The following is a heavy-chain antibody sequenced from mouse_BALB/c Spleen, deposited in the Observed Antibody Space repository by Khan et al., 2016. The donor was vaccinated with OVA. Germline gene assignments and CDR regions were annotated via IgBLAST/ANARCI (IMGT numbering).Heavy chain of an antibody. V-gene: IGHV1-7*01. CDR1: GYTFTNYW. CDR3: VNHGSSSAWFTY. D-gene: IGHD1-1*01. CDR2: INPSIDYT. Sequence: QVQLKESGAELAKPGASVKMSCKASGYTFTNYWMHWVKQRPGQGLEWIGYINPSIDYTEYNQKFKDKASLTADKSSSTAYMQLTSLTSEDSALYYCVNHGSSSAWFTYWGQGTLVTVSA. J-gene: IGHJ3*01.